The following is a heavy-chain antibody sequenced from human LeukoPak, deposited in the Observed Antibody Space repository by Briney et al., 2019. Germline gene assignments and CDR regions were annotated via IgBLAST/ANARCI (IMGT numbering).Heavy chain of an antibody. V-gene: IGHV3-15*01. Sequence: NPGGSLRLSCAASGFTFSNAWMSWVRQAPGKGLEWVGRIKSKTDGGTTDCAAPVKGRFTISRDDSKNTLYLQMNSLRDEDTAVYYCARDQISSSLYKEPLDYWGQGTLVAVSS. CDR1: GFTFSNAW. J-gene: IGHJ4*02. CDR3: ARDQISSSLYKEPLDY. D-gene: IGHD6-13*01. CDR2: IKSKTDGGTT.